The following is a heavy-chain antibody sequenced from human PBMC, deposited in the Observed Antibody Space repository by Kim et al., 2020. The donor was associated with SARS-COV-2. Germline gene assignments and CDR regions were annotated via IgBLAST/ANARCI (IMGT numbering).Heavy chain of an antibody. CDR3: AGTYLLCF. CDR1: GGSISISSYY. CDR2: IYYSGNT. J-gene: IGHJ6*01. Sequence: SETLSLTCTVSGGSISISSYYWVWLRQPTGKGLEWIVCIYYSGNTYYNPSLKSRVTISADTSKNQFSLKLISVTAAATAVYYCAGTYLLCFWG. D-gene: IGHD3-10*02. V-gene: IGHV4-39*01.